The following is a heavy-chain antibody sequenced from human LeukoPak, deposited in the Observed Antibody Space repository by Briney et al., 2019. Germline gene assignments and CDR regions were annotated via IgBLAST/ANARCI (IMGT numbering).Heavy chain of an antibody. Sequence: GGSLRLSCAASGFTFSSYWMSRVRQAPGKGLEWVANIKQDGSEKYYVDSVKGRFTISKDNAKNSLYLQMNSLRAEDTAVYYCARDDYYGSGSPDYWGQGTLVTVSS. V-gene: IGHV3-7*01. CDR1: GFTFSSYW. CDR3: ARDDYYGSGSPDY. CDR2: IKQDGSEK. D-gene: IGHD3-10*01. J-gene: IGHJ4*02.